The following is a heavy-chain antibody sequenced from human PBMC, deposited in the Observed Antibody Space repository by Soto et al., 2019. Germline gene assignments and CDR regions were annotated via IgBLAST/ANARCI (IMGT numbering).Heavy chain of an antibody. D-gene: IGHD3-22*01. CDR2: INHSGST. CDR3: ARGRKNVIYYYDSSGPVDY. V-gene: IGHV4-34*01. CDR1: GGSFSGYY. Sequence: SETLSLTCAVYGGSFSGYYWSWIRQPPGKGPEWIGEINHSGSTNYNPSLKSRVTISVDTSKNQFSLKLSSVTAADTAVYYCARGRKNVIYYYDSSGPVDYWGQGTLVTVSS. J-gene: IGHJ4*02.